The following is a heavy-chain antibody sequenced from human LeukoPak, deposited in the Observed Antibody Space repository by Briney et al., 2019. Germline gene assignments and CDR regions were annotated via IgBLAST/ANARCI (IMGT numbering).Heavy chain of an antibody. V-gene: IGHV4-38-2*02. CDR2: IYHSGST. Sequence: SETLSLTCTVSGYSISSGYYWGWIRQPPGKGLEWIGSIYHSGSTYYNPSLKSRVTISVDTSKNQFSLKLSSVTAADTAVYYCASGRVRGLFDYWGQGTLVTVSS. CDR3: ASGRVRGLFDY. D-gene: IGHD3-10*01. J-gene: IGHJ4*02. CDR1: GYSISSGYY.